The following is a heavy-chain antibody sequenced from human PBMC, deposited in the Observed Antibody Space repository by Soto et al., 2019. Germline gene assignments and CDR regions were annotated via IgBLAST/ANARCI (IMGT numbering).Heavy chain of an antibody. V-gene: IGHV3-23*01. Sequence: GGSLRLSCAAYGFTFSSYSMSWVRQAPGKGREWLSAISSSGGSTYYADSVKGRFTISRDNSKNKLYLQMNSLRATDTAVYYCANSPANYDSSNYYISSSNCLDYWGQKTLVTVSS. CDR3: ANSPANYDSSNYYISSSNCLDY. CDR2: ISSSGGST. J-gene: IGHJ4*02. D-gene: IGHD3-22*01. CDR1: GFTFSSYS.